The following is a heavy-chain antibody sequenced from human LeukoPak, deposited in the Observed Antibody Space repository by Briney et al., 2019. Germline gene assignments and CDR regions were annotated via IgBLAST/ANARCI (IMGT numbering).Heavy chain of an antibody. CDR2: IIPIFGTA. J-gene: IGHJ4*02. CDR1: GGTFGSYA. CDR3: ATSPYYDFWSGYYFDY. V-gene: IGHV1-69*01. D-gene: IGHD3-3*01. Sequence: SVKVSCKASGGTFGSYAISWVRQAPGQGLEWMGGIIPIFGTANYAQKFQGRVTITADESTSTAYMELSSLRSEDTAVYYCATSPYYDFWSGYYFDYWGQGTLVTVSS.